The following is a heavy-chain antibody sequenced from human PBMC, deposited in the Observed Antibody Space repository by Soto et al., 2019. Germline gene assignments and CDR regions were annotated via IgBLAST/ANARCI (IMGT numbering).Heavy chain of an antibody. CDR1: GGSISSFY. Sequence: SETLSLTCTVSGGSISSFYWSWIRQPPGKGLEWIGYIYYSGSTNYNPSLKSRVTISVDTSKNQFSLKLSSVTAADTAVYYCARSVDPWGQGTLVTVSS. CDR2: IYYSGST. CDR3: ARSVDP. V-gene: IGHV4-59*12. J-gene: IGHJ5*02.